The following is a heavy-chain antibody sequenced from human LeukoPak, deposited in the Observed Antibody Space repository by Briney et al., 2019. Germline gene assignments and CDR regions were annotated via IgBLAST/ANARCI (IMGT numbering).Heavy chain of an antibody. CDR3: ARVDSGRYDYGYNWFDP. CDR2: ISAYNGNT. CDR1: GYTFTSYG. V-gene: IGHV1-18*01. D-gene: IGHD1-26*01. J-gene: IGHJ5*02. Sequence: GASVKVSFKASGYTFTSYGISWVRQAPGQGLEWMGWISAYNGNTNYAQKLQGRVTMTTDTSTSTAYMELRSLRSDDTAVYYCARVDSGRYDYGYNWFDPWGQGTLVTVSS.